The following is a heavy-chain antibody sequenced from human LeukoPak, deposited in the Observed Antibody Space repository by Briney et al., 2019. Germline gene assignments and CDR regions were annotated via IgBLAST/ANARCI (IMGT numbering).Heavy chain of an antibody. D-gene: IGHD1-7*01. CDR2: IYYSGST. Sequence: PSETLSLTCAVYGGSFSGYYWSWIRQPPGKGLEWIGYIYYSGSTNYNPSLKSRVTISVDTSKNQFSLKLSSVTAADTAVYYCARSKYNWNYSYWGQGTLVTVSS. V-gene: IGHV4-59*01. CDR1: GGSFSGYY. CDR3: ARSKYNWNYSY. J-gene: IGHJ4*02.